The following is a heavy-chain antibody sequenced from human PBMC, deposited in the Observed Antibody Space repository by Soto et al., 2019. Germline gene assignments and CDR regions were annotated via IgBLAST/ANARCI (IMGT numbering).Heavy chain of an antibody. Sequence: SETLSLTCAAYGGTLRGYYWKWIRQPPGTGLEWIGEINHSGSTYYNPSLKSRVTISVDTSKNQFSLKLSSVTAADTTVYYCARSSTSANYFDYWGQGTLVTVSS. CDR2: INHSGST. CDR1: GGTLRGYY. CDR3: ARSSTSANYFDY. J-gene: IGHJ4*02. V-gene: IGHV4-34*09. D-gene: IGHD2-2*01.